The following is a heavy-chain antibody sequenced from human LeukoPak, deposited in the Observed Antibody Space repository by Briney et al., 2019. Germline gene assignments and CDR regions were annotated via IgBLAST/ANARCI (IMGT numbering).Heavy chain of an antibody. CDR3: ARDRPNYYDSSGYYSSEY. Sequence: GGSLRLSCAAPGFSFGTYSVNWVRQAPGKGLEWVSCISSASGYIYYADSVRGRFTVSRDNAKNSLYLEMNSLRAEDTAVYYCARDRPNYYDSSGYYSSEYWGQGTLVTVSS. V-gene: IGHV3-21*01. D-gene: IGHD3-22*01. J-gene: IGHJ4*02. CDR1: GFSFGTYS. CDR2: ISSASGYI.